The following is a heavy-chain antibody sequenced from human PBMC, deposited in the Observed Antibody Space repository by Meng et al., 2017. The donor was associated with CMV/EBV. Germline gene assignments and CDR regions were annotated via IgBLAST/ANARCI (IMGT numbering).Heavy chain of an antibody. CDR2: IKSKVDGGTT. J-gene: IGHJ4*01. D-gene: IGHD1-1*01. CDR3: TTGRGGYNAEDY. V-gene: IGHV3-15*01. CDR1: GLNCRDAL. Sequence: QLVGSGGRLRNPGEALRLSWEVSGLNCRDALMSWVRQAPGKGPEWVALIKSKVDGGTTDYTAPVRGRFIFSRDYSKNTIYLQMNDVKIEDTAIYYCTTGRGGYNAEDYWGHGTLVTVSS.